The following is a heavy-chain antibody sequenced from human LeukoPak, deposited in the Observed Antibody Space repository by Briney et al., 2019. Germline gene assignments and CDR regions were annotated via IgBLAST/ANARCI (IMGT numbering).Heavy chain of an antibody. CDR1: GFTFSGST. Sequence: PGGSLRLSCAASGFTFSGSTIHWVRQASGKGLEWVGRIRGKANDYATGYSASVKGRFTISRDDSKNTAYLQMDSLKTEDTAVYYCTRQEVGARFDYWGHGTLVTVSS. D-gene: IGHD5-12*01. V-gene: IGHV3-73*01. CDR2: IRGKANDYAT. CDR3: TRQEVGARFDY. J-gene: IGHJ4*01.